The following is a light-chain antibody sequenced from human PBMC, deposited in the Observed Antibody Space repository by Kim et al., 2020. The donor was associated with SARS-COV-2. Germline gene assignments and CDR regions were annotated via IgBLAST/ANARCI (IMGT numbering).Light chain of an antibody. Sequence: DIQMTQSPSSLSASVGDGVTITCRASQSITNYLNWFQQKPGRAPKLLIYAASSLQSGGPSRLSGGGSGTVFTLAISSLQPEDFATYYCQQSYSTPPTFGQGTKLEIK. J-gene: IGKJ2*01. CDR1: QSITNY. CDR2: AAS. CDR3: QQSYSTPPT. V-gene: IGKV1-39*01.